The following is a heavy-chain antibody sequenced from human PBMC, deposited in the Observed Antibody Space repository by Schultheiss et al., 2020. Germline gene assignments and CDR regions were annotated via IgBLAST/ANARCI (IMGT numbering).Heavy chain of an antibody. V-gene: IGHV1-18*01. D-gene: IGHD4-11*01. Sequence: ASVKVSCKASGYTFSTYGISWVRQAPGQGLEWMGWVSAHNDDTNYAQKLQGRVTMTTDTSTSTAYMELTSLRSDDTAVYYCARDKWDYTNYFFDYWGQGTLVTSPQ. CDR3: ARDKWDYTNYFFDY. CDR2: VSAHNDDT. J-gene: IGHJ4*02. CDR1: GYTFSTYG.